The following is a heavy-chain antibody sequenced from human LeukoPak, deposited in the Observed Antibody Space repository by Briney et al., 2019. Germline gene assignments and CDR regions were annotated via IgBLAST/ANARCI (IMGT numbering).Heavy chain of an antibody. V-gene: IGHV3-48*01. D-gene: IGHD6-19*01. J-gene: IGHJ4*02. Sequence: GGSLRLSCAAPGFTFSSYSMNWVRQAPGKGLEWVSYISSSSNTIYYADSVKGRFTISRDNAKNSLFLQMNSLRAEDTAVYYCANLVAGPYFDYWGQGTLVTVSS. CDR2: ISSSSNTI. CDR1: GFTFSSYS. CDR3: ANLVAGPYFDY.